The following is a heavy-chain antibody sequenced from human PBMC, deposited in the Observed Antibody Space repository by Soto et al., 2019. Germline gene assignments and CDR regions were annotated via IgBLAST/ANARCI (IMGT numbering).Heavy chain of an antibody. V-gene: IGHV1-8*01. CDR3: ARGGLVYGGADY. D-gene: IGHD4-17*01. J-gene: IGHJ4*02. CDR1: GYTFTSYE. Sequence: QVQLVQSGAEVKKPGASVKVSCKASGYTFTSYEITWVRQATGQGPEWMGWMNPNSGGTVYAQKFQGRVTMTTNTSISTAYMELSSLRSEDTAVYYCARGGLVYGGADYWSQGTLVTVSS. CDR2: MNPNSGGT.